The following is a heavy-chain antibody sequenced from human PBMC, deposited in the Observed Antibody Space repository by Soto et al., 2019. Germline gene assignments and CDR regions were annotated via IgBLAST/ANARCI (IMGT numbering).Heavy chain of an antibody. CDR2: IYSGGST. V-gene: IGHV3-53*02. D-gene: IGHD2-2*01. Sequence: EVQLVETGGGLIQPGGSLRLSCAASGFTVSSNYMSWVRQAPGKGLEWVSVIYSGGSTYYADSVKGRFTISRDNSKNTLYLQMNSLRADDTAVYYCARDCSSTSCYDLRDTLDVWGQGTTVTVSS. CDR1: GFTVSSNY. J-gene: IGHJ6*02. CDR3: ARDCSSTSCYDLRDTLDV.